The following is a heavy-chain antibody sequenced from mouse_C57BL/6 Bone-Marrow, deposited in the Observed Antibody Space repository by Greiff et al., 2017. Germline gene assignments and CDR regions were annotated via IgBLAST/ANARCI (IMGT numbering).Heavy chain of an antibody. CDR2: IFPGSGST. V-gene: IGHV1-75*01. CDR1: GYTFTDYY. D-gene: IGHD1-1*01. Sequence: QVHVKQSGPELVKPGASVKISCKASGYTFTDYYINWVKQRPGQGLEWIGWIFPGSGSTYYNEKFKGKATLTVDNSSSTAYMLLSSLTSEDSAVYFCARGATVVPYYYAMDYWGQGTSVTVSS. J-gene: IGHJ4*01. CDR3: ARGATVVPYYYAMDY.